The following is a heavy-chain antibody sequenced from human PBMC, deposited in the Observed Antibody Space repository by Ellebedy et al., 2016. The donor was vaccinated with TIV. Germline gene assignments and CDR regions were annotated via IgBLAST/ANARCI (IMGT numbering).Heavy chain of an antibody. J-gene: IGHJ4*02. CDR3: ARGAYIVGAIYYLDH. CDR2: IIPMYGTA. V-gene: IGHV1-69*13. Sequence: AASVKVSCKASGGIFSSHAISWVRQAPGQGLEWMGRIIPMYGTAYYAQNFQGRVTITADESTSTAYMELNSLRSEDTAMYYCARGAYIVGAIYYLDHWGQGTLVTVSS. D-gene: IGHD1-26*01. CDR1: GGIFSSHA.